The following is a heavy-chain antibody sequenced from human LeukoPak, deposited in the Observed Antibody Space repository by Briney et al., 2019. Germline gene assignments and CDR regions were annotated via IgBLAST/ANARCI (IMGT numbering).Heavy chain of an antibody. CDR2: IYSGGST. Sequence: GGSLRLSCAASGFTVSSNYMSWVRQAPGKGLEWVSVIYSGGSTYYADSVKGRFTISRDNAKNSLYLQMNSLRAEDTAVYYCARNTPEDAFDIWGQGTMVTVSS. CDR1: GFTVSSNY. V-gene: IGHV3-53*01. CDR3: ARNTPEDAFDI. J-gene: IGHJ3*02.